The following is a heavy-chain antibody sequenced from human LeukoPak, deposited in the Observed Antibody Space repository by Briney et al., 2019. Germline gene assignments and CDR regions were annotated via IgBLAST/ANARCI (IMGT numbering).Heavy chain of an antibody. D-gene: IGHD5-18*01. J-gene: IGHJ5*02. CDR2: IYTSGST. V-gene: IGHV4-4*07. CDR1: GGSISSYY. Sequence: SETLSLTCTVPGGSISSYYWSWIRQPAGKGLEWIGRIYTSGSTNYNPSLKSRVTMSVDTSKNQFSLKLSSVTAADTAVYYCARDLPEGGYSYGSKHNWFDPWGQGTLVTVSS. CDR3: ARDLPEGGYSYGSKHNWFDP.